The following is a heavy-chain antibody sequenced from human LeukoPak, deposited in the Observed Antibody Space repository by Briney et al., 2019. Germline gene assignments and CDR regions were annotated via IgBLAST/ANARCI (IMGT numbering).Heavy chain of an antibody. CDR2: IRYDGSNK. V-gene: IGHV3-30*02. CDR1: GFTFSSYG. D-gene: IGHD5-24*01. Sequence: PGGSLRLSCAASGFTFSSYGMHWVRQAPGKGLEWVAFIRYDGSNKYYADSVKGRFTISRDNSKNTLYLQMDSLRAEDTAVYYRAKGKEMATIMGAFDIWGQGTMVTVSS. CDR3: AKGKEMATIMGAFDI. J-gene: IGHJ3*02.